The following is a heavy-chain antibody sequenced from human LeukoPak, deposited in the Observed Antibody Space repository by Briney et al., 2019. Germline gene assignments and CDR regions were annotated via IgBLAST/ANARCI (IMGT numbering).Heavy chain of an antibody. V-gene: IGHV1-18*01. Sequence: EASVKVSCKASGYTFTSHGINWVRQAPGQGLEWMGWISAYNGNTNYAQKLQGRVTMTTDTSTSTAYMELRSLRPDDTAVYYCARFYCRGYTCYFRYGMDVWGQGTTVTVPS. D-gene: IGHD2-15*01. CDR3: ARFYCRGYTCYFRYGMDV. CDR1: GYTFTSHG. CDR2: ISAYNGNT. J-gene: IGHJ6*02.